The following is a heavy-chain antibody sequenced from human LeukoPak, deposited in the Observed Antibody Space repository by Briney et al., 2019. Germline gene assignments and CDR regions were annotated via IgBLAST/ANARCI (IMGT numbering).Heavy chain of an antibody. CDR2: ISSSGGTI. V-gene: IGHV3-48*03. CDR1: GVTFSKYE. CDR3: ARHRYYFDF. Sequence: GGSLRPSCADSGVTFSKYEMNWVRQAPGKGLQWISYISSSGGTIYYADAVKGRFTISRDNAKNSLFPQMNSLRVEDTAVYYCARHRYYFDFWGQGTLVTVSP. D-gene: IGHD2-15*01. J-gene: IGHJ4*02.